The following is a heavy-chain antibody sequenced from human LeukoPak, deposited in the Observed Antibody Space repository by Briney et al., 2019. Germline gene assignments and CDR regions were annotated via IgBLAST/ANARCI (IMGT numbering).Heavy chain of an antibody. CDR2: LSGSGYNT. CDR1: GFTFSSHA. CDR3: AKGGATVIDY. Sequence: GGSLRLSCAASGFTFSSHALSWVRQAPGKGLEWVSSLSGSGYNTYYADSVKGRFTISRDNAKNTLYLQMNSLRADDTAVYYCAKGGATVIDYWGQGTLVTVSS. D-gene: IGHD4-17*01. V-gene: IGHV3-23*01. J-gene: IGHJ4*02.